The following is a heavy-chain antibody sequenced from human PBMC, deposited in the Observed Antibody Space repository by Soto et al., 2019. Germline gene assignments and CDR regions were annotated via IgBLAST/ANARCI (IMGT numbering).Heavy chain of an antibody. D-gene: IGHD4-17*01. J-gene: IGHJ5*02. CDR3: AQWPSVTLSGYCFDP. CDR2: IYSGGST. V-gene: IGHV3-53*01. Sequence: VRLSCAASGFTVSSNYMSWVRQAPGKGLEWVSVIYSGGSTYYADSVKGRFTISRDNSKNTLYLQMNSLRAEDTAVYYCAQWPSVTLSGYCFDPWGQGTLVTVSS. CDR1: GFTVSSNY.